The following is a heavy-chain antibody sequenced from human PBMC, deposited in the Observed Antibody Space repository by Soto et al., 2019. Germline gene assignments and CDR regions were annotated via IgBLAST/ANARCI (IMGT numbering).Heavy chain of an antibody. D-gene: IGHD1-1*01. V-gene: IGHV1-8*01. CDR2: MNPNTGNT. Sequence: QVQLVQSGAEVKKPGASVKVSCKASGYTFTGYDLNWVRQATGQGLEWMGWMNPNTGNTGYAQKFQGRVTMTRDTATSTGYMELSSLRSDDTAVYYCARGKTTLTDLDYWGQGTLLTVSS. CDR3: ARGKTTLTDLDY. J-gene: IGHJ4*02. CDR1: GYTFTGYD.